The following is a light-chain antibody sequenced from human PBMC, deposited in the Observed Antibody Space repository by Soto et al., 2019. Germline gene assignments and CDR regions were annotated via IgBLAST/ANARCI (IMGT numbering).Light chain of an antibody. CDR2: KAS. J-gene: IGKJ1*01. Sequence: IQLTQSPSTLSASVGDRVSITCRASQGISRWLAWYQHKPGKAPNLLIYKASVLKSGLPSRFSGSGSGTEFTLTITSPQPDVFANYYCQQYDSYSRRCGQGAKVEI. CDR1: QGISRW. V-gene: IGKV1-5*03. CDR3: QQYDSYSRR.